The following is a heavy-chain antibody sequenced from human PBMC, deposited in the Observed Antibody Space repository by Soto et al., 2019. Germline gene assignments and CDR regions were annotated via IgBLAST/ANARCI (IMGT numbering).Heavy chain of an antibody. D-gene: IGHD6-13*01. V-gene: IGHV4-59*08. CDR3: ARPDSSSWAAPFGS. Sequence: SDTLSLTCTVPGGSISSYDWSWIRQPPGKGLEWIGYIYYSGSTNYNPSLKSRVTISVDTSKNQFSLKLSSVTASDTAVYYCARPDSSSWAAPFGSWGQGTLVTVS. CDR2: IYYSGST. CDR1: GGSISSYD. J-gene: IGHJ4*02.